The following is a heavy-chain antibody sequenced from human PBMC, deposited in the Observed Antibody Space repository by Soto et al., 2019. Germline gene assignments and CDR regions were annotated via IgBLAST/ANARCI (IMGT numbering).Heavy chain of an antibody. CDR2: INHSGST. J-gene: IGHJ5*02. CDR1: GGSFSGYY. Sequence: QVQLQQWGAGLLKPSETLSLTCAVYGGSFSGYYWSWIRQPPGKGLEWIGEINHSGSTNYNPSLKIRVTISVDTSKNQFSLKLSSVTAADTSVYYCARLLGSYRYWGNWFDPWGQGTLVTVSS. CDR3: ARLLGSYRYWGNWFDP. V-gene: IGHV4-34*01. D-gene: IGHD3-16*02.